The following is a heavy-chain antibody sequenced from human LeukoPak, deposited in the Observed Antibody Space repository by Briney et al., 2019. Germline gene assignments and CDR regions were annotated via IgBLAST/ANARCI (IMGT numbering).Heavy chain of an antibody. D-gene: IGHD2-2*01. V-gene: IGHV3-33*01. J-gene: IGHJ5*02. CDR1: GFTFSSYG. CDR2: IWYDGSNK. CDR3: ARGRRYCSSTSCYFWFDP. Sequence: PGRSLRLSCAASGFTFSSYGMHWVRQAPGKGLEWVAVIWYDGSNKYYADSVKGRFTISRDNSKNTLYLQMNSLRAEDTAVYYRARGRRYCSSTSCYFWFDPWGQGTLVTVSS.